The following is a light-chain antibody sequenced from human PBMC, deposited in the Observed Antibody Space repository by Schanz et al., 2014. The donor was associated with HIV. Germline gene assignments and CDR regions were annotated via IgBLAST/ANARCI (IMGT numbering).Light chain of an antibody. CDR1: QSVAADS. CDR2: DAY. J-gene: IGKJ4*01. Sequence: EIVLTQSPGTLSLSPGDRATLSCRASQSVAADSLAWYQQKPGQPPRLLFFDAYARATGVPPRFSASGSGTDFTLTISDLQSEDFATYYCQQCYSYPPTFGGGTKVEIK. V-gene: IGKV3-20*01. CDR3: QQCYSYPPT.